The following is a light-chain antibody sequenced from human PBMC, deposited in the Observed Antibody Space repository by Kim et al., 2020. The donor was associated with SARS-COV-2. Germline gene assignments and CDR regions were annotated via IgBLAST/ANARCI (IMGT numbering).Light chain of an antibody. CDR1: SSGFGRSKY. CDR2: EVT. CDR3: STDAGDNNFV. J-gene: IGLJ1*01. Sequence: GQSVIISCSGTSSGFGRSKYVSWYQQHPGKAPRLLIYEVTKRPSGVPDRFSGSKSGLTASLTVSGLQTEDEADYYCSTDAGDNNFVFGTGTKVTVL. V-gene: IGLV2-8*01.